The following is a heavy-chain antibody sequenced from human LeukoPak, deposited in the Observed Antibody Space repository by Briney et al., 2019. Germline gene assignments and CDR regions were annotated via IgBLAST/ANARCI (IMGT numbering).Heavy chain of an antibody. CDR1: GGSISSSNW. CDR3: ARVAAYDSSGYPTYFDY. D-gene: IGHD3-22*01. CDR2: IYHSGST. V-gene: IGHV4-4*02. Sequence: SETLSLTCAVSGGSISSSNWWSWVRPPPGKGLEWIGEIYHSGSTNYNPSLKSRVTISVDKSKNQFSLKLSSVTAADTAVYYCARVAAYDSSGYPTYFDYWGQGTLVTVSS. J-gene: IGHJ4*02.